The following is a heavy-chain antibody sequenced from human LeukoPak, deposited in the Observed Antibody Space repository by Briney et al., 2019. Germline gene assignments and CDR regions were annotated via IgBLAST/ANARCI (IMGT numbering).Heavy chain of an antibody. CDR3: ASTFPYCSDGSCAL. D-gene: IGHD2-15*01. V-gene: IGHV3-7*01. CDR2: IDQDGNHE. CDR1: GLTFSSYW. Sequence: PGGSLRLSCAASGLTFSSYWMSWVRQAPGKGLEWVANIDQDGNHENYVDSVKGLFSISRDNAKNSLFLQMHSLRAEDTAVYYCASTFPYCSDGSCALGGQGTLVTVSS. J-gene: IGHJ4*02.